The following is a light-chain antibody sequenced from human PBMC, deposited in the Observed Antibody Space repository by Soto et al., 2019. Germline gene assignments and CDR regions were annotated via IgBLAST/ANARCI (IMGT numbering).Light chain of an antibody. Sequence: EIVLTQSPGTLSLSPGERATLSCRASQSVSSSYLAWYQQKPGQAPRLLIYGASSRATGIPDRFSGSGSGTDFTLTISSLEPEDFALYYCQQYGSSLLTFGGGTKVDIK. CDR2: GAS. V-gene: IGKV3-20*01. J-gene: IGKJ4*01. CDR1: QSVSSSY. CDR3: QQYGSSLLT.